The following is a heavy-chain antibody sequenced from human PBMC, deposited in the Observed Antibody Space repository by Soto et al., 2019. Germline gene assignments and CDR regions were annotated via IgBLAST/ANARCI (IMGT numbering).Heavy chain of an antibody. J-gene: IGHJ2*01. V-gene: IGHV3-30-3*01. CDR3: ARDQGGYSGYVALGLPNWYFDL. CDR1: GFTFSSYA. D-gene: IGHD5-12*01. Sequence: QVQLVESGGGVVQPGRSLRLSCAASGFTFSSYAMHWVRQAPGKGLEWVAVISYDGSNKYYADSVKGRFTISRDNSKNTLYLQMNSLRAEDTAVYYCARDQGGYSGYVALGLPNWYFDLWGRGTLVTVSS. CDR2: ISYDGSNK.